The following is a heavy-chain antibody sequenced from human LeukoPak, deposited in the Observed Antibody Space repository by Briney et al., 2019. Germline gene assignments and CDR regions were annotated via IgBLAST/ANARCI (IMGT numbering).Heavy chain of an antibody. CDR1: GYTLTELS. CDR2: FDPEDGET. V-gene: IGHV1-24*01. Sequence: ASVKVSCKVSGYTLTELSMHWVRQAPGKGLEWMGGFDPEDGETIYAQKFQGRVTITADESTSTAYMELSSLRSEDTAVYYCARSTAMVNLYYYMDVWGKGTTVTISS. J-gene: IGHJ6*03. CDR3: ARSTAMVNLYYYMDV. D-gene: IGHD5-18*01.